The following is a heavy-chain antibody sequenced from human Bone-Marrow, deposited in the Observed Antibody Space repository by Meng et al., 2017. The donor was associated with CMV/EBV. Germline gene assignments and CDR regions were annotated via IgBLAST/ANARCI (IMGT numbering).Heavy chain of an antibody. V-gene: IGHV3-30*02. CDR3: AKDHTAMVFYYYYYGMDV. CDR1: GFPFRSYG. Sequence: LALTCAASGFPFRSYGMHWVRQAPGKGLECVEFIRYDGSNKYYADAVKDRFTISRDNSKNPLYLQMNSLRAEETAVYYCAKDHTAMVFYYYYYGMDVWGQGTTVTVSS. D-gene: IGHD5-18*01. CDR2: IRYDGSNK. J-gene: IGHJ6*02.